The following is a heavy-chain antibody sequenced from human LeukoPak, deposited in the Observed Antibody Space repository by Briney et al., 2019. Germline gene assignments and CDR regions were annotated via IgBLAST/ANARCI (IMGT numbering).Heavy chain of an antibody. D-gene: IGHD3-22*01. CDR2: IYYSGST. Sequence: PSETLSLTCTVSGGSISSSSYYRGWIRQPPGKGLEWIGSIYYSGSTYYNPSLKSRVTISVDTSKNQFSLKLSSVTAADTAVYYCARGDDSSGYSFDYWGQGTLVTVSS. CDR3: ARGDDSSGYSFDY. J-gene: IGHJ4*02. CDR1: GGSISSSSYY. V-gene: IGHV4-39*01.